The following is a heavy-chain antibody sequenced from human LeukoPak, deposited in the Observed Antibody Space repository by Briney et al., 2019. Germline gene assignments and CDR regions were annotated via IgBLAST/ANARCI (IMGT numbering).Heavy chain of an antibody. CDR2: ISSSGSTI. V-gene: IGHV3-11*01. J-gene: IGHJ4*02. CDR3: ARDQYYESSGPMKY. Sequence: PGGSLRLSCAAAGFTFSDYYMSWIRQAPGKGLEWVSYISSSGSTIYYADSVKGRFTISRDNAKNSLYLQMNSLRAEDTAVYYCARDQYYESSGPMKYWGQGTLVTVSS. CDR1: GFTFSDYY. D-gene: IGHD3-22*01.